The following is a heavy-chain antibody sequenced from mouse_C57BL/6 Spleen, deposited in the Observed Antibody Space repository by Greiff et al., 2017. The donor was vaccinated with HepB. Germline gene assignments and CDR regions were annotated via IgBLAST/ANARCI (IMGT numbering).Heavy chain of an antibody. CDR2: ISYDGSN. V-gene: IGHV3-6*01. CDR3: ARDYYYGSDYAMDY. CDR1: GYSITSGYY. D-gene: IGHD1-1*01. J-gene: IGHJ4*01. Sequence: EVKVEESGPGLVKPSQSLSLTCSVTGYSITSGYYWNWIRQFPGNKLEWMGYISYDGSNNYNPSLKNRISITRDTSKNQFFLKLNSVTTEDTATYYCARDYYYGSDYAMDYWGQGTSVTVSA.